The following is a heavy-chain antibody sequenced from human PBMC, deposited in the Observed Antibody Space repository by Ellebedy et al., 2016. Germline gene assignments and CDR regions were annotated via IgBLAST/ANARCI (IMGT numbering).Heavy chain of an antibody. CDR1: GGSFNGYY. J-gene: IGHJ4*02. Sequence: SETLSLTCAVYGGSFNGYYWSWIRQPPGKGLEWIGEINHSGSTNYNPSLKSRVTISVDTSKNQFSLKLSSVTAADTAVYYCARGGLRRLVKGITTFDYWGQGTLVTVSS. CDR2: INHSGST. CDR3: ARGGLRRLVKGITTFDY. D-gene: IGHD3-22*01. V-gene: IGHV4-34*01.